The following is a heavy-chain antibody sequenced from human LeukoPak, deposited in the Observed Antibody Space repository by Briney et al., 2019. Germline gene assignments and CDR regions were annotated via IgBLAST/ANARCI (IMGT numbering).Heavy chain of an antibody. D-gene: IGHD3-22*01. CDR3: ARDMPGYYDSGGFDY. Sequence: PGGSLRLSCAASGFTFSSYSMNWVRQAPGKGLEWVSYISSSSSTIYYADSVKGRFTISRDNAKNSLYLQMNSLRAEDTAVYYCARDMPGYYDSGGFDYWGQGTLVTVSS. J-gene: IGHJ4*02. CDR1: GFTFSSYS. CDR2: ISSSSSTI. V-gene: IGHV3-48*04.